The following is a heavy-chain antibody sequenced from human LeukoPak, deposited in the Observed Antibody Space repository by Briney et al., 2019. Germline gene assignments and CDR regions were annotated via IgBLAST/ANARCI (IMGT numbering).Heavy chain of an antibody. CDR3: ARGALYDSSGYYVDAFDI. V-gene: IGHV4-4*07. D-gene: IGHD3-22*01. CDR2: SGST. J-gene: IGHJ3*02. Sequence: SGSTNYNPSLKIRVTMSVDTSKHQFSLKLSSVTAADTAVYYCARGALYDSSGYYVDAFDIWGQGTMVTVSS.